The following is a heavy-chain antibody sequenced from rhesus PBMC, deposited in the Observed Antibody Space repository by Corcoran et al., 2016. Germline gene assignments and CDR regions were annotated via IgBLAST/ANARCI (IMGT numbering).Heavy chain of an antibody. CDR1: GGSISSNY. J-gene: IGHJ4*01. D-gene: IGHD3-16*01. Sequence: QLQLQESGPGLVKPSETLSVTCAVSGGSISSNYWSWIHQPPGKGLEWIGRIYGSGSRTNYNPSLKTRVTLAVDTSKNQLSLKPSSVTAADTAVYYCARHLYYSGSYYFYDYWGQGVLVTVSS. CDR3: ARHLYYSGSYYFYDY. CDR2: IYGSGSRT. V-gene: IGHV4-169*01.